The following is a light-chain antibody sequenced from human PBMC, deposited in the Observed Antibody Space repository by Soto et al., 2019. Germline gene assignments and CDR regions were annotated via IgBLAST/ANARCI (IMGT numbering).Light chain of an antibody. CDR2: GAS. CDR3: QQYNNCPPLT. CDR1: QTISAN. Sequence: IVMTQSPAALSVSPGERATPSCKSSQTISANLAWYQQRPGQAPRLLIYGASTRATGIPARFSGSGSGTEFTLTISSLHSEDFAVYYCQQYNNCPPLTFGGGTKVDIK. J-gene: IGKJ4*01. V-gene: IGKV3-15*01.